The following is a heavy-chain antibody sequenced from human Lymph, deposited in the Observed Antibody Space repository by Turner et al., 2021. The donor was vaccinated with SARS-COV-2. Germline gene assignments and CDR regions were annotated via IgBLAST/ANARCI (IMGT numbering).Heavy chain of an antibody. V-gene: IGHV3-48*02. CDR2: ISISSSTI. CDR3: ARDRGGYGAYYYGMDV. Sequence: EVQLVESGGGLVQPGGSLRLSCAASGFTFSSYSMNWVRQAPGKVLECVSYISISSSTIYYADSVKGRFTISRDNAKNSLYLQMNSLRDEDTAVYYCARDRGGYGAYYYGMDVWGQGTTVTVSS. J-gene: IGHJ6*02. CDR1: GFTFSSYS. D-gene: IGHD2-15*01.